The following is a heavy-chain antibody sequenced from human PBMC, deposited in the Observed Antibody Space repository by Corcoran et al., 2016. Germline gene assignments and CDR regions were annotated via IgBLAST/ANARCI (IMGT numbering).Heavy chain of an antibody. CDR2: IRSKAYGGTT. J-gene: IGHJ6*02. V-gene: IGHV3-49*05. CDR3: TRDRTRRFHGLVRYYYYGMDV. CDR1: GFTFGDYA. D-gene: IGHD6-19*01. Sequence: EVQLVESGGGLVKPGRSLRLSCTASGFTFGDYAMSWFRQAPGKGLEWVGFIRSKAYGGTTEYAASVKGKFTISRDDSKSIAYLQMNSLKTENTAWDYCTRDRTRRFHGLVRYYYYGMDVWGQGTTVTVSS.